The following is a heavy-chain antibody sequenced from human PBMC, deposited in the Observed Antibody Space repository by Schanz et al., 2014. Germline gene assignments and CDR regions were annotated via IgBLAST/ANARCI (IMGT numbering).Heavy chain of an antibody. CDR1: GFTFSSYA. J-gene: IGHJ6*02. CDR3: AKARRKSNCSGGRCFHYSYYGMDV. D-gene: IGHD2-15*01. V-gene: IGHV3-23*01. CDR2: LSGSGGST. Sequence: EVQLLESGGGLVQPGGSLRLSCAASGFTFSSYAMSWVRQAPGKGLEWVSALSGSGGSTYYADSVKGRFTISRDNSKNTLYLQMNSLRAEDTAVYYCAKARRKSNCSGGRCFHYSYYGMDVWGQGITVTVSS.